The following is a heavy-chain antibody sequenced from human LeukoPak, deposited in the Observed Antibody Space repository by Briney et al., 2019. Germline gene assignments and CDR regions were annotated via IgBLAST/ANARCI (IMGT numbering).Heavy chain of an antibody. Sequence: PGGSLRLSCAASGFTFSSYSMNWVRQAPGKGLEWVSYISSSSSTIYYAVSVEGRFSISRDNAENSLYLQMNSLRAEDTAVYYCARSDYDSSDYSYWFFDLWGRGTLVTVSS. CDR3: ARSDYDSSDYSYWFFDL. J-gene: IGHJ2*01. CDR2: ISSSSSTI. CDR1: GFTFSSYS. V-gene: IGHV3-48*01. D-gene: IGHD3-22*01.